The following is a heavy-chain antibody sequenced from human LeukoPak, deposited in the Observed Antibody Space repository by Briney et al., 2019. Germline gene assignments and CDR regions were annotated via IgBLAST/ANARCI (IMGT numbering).Heavy chain of an antibody. CDR3: ARDRTISG. CDR2: IKEDGSEK. J-gene: IGHJ4*02. V-gene: IGHV3-7*01. CDR1: GFTFSNYW. D-gene: IGHD1-26*01. Sequence: GGSLRLSCVASGFTFSNYWMSWVRQAPGKGLECVANIKEDGSEKYYVDSVKGRFTISRDNAKNSLYLQMNSLRAEDTAVYYCARDRTISGWGQGTLVTVSS.